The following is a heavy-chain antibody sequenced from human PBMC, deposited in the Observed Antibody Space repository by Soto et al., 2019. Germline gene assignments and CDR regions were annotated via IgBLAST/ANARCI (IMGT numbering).Heavy chain of an antibody. CDR2: IIPIFGTA. CDR1: GGTFSSYA. D-gene: IGHD6-19*01. CDR3: ARQGVNSSGWDDY. Sequence: ASVKVSCKASGGTFSSYAISWVRQAPGQGLEWMGGIIPIFGTANYAQKFQGRVTITADESTSTAYMELSSLRSEDTAVYYCARQGVNSSGWDDYWGQGTLVTVSS. J-gene: IGHJ4*02. V-gene: IGHV1-69*13.